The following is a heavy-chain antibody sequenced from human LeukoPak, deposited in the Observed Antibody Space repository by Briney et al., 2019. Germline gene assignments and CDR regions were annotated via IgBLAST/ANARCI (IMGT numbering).Heavy chain of an antibody. D-gene: IGHD2-8*01. V-gene: IGHV1-18*04. Sequence: ASVKVSCKASGYTFSIYYIHWVRQAPGQGLEWMGWISAYNGNTNYAQKLQGRVTMTTDTSTSTAYMELRSLRSDDTAVYYCARDGAPWSYYYYMDVWGKGTTVTVSS. J-gene: IGHJ6*03. CDR3: ARDGAPWSYYYYMDV. CDR2: ISAYNGNT. CDR1: GYTFSIYY.